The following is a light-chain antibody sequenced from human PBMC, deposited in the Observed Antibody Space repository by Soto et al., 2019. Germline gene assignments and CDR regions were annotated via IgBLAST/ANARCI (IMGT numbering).Light chain of an antibody. V-gene: IGLV2-14*01. CDR3: SSYISSSSVV. CDR1: SRDVGGNNY. Sequence: QSALTQPASVSGSPGQSITISCTGTSRDVGGNNYVSWYQQHPGKAPKVMIYDVSNRPSGASNRFSGSKSGNTASLTISGLQAEDEADYYCSSYISSSSVVFGGGTKLTVL. CDR2: DVS. J-gene: IGLJ2*01.